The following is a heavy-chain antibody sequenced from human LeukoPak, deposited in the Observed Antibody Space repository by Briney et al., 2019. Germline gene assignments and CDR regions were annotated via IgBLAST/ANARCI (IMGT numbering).Heavy chain of an antibody. CDR1: GDSVSSNSAA. J-gene: IGHJ4*02. D-gene: IGHD3-22*01. CDR2: TYYRSKWYN. Sequence: SQTLSLTCAISGDSVSSNSAAWNWIRQSSSRGLEWLGRTYYRSKWYNDYAVSVKSRITINPDTSKNQFSLQLNSVTPEDTAVYYCARDGRNSLVFDSSGWSFDYWGQGTLVTVSS. CDR3: ARDGRNSLVFDSSGWSFDY. V-gene: IGHV6-1*01.